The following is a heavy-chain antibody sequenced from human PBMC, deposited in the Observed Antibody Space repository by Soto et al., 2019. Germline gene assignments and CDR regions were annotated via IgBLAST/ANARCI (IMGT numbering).Heavy chain of an antibody. Sequence: SVKVSCKTSGITFSNSAVQWVRQARGQSLEWIGWIIVASGNTNYAQNLQGRLTITRDMSTNTAYMELSSLTSEDTAVYYCAAELYGGGRCCSFDLWGQGTMVTVSS. D-gene: IGHD2-15*01. V-gene: IGHV1-58*01. CDR2: IIVASGNT. J-gene: IGHJ3*01. CDR3: AAELYGGGRCCSFDL. CDR1: GITFSNSA.